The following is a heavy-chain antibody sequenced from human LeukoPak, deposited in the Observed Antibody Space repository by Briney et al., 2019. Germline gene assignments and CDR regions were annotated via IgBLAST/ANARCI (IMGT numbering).Heavy chain of an antibody. Sequence: GGSLRLSCAASGFTFSSHPMNWVRQAPGKGLEWVAVIANDGRFTHYADSVKGRFAISRDNSNSTLEMQMNSLRAEDTALYYCVKEANGFDMWGLGTMVTVSS. CDR3: VKEANGFDM. D-gene: IGHD2-8*01. V-gene: IGHV3-30*09. CDR1: GFTFSSHP. J-gene: IGHJ3*02. CDR2: IANDGRFT.